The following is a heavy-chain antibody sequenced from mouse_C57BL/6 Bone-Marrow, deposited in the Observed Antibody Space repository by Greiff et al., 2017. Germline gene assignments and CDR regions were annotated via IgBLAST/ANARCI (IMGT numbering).Heavy chain of an antibody. D-gene: IGHD2-14*01. CDR2: IRSKSNNYAT. CDR1: GFSFNTYA. CDR3: VRHVLEGDAMDY. Sequence: DVMLVESGGGLVQPKGSLKLSCAASGFSFNTYAMNWVRQAPGKGLEWVARIRSKSNNYATYYADSVKDRFTISRDDSESMLYLQMNNLKTEDTAMYYCVRHVLEGDAMDYWGQGTSVTVSS. J-gene: IGHJ4*01. V-gene: IGHV10-1*01.